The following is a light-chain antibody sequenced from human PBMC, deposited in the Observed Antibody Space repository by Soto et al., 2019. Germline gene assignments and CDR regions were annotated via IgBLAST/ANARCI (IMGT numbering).Light chain of an antibody. CDR3: XXXXXSPWT. CDR2: GAS. CDR1: QTVSNSY. J-gene: IGKJ1*01. V-gene: IGKV3-20*01. Sequence: EIVLTQSPGTLSLSPGERATLSCRASQTVSNSYIAWYQQKPGQAPRLLIYGASSRATGIPDRFSGSGSGTDFTLTXXXXEXXXXXXXXXXXXXXSPWTFGQGTKVEIK.